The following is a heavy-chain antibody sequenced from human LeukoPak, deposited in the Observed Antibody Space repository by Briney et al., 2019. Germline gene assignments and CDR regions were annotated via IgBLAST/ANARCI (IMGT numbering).Heavy chain of an antibody. J-gene: IGHJ4*02. V-gene: IGHV3-53*01. Sequence: PGGSLRLSCAASGFTVSSNYMSWVRQAPGKGLEWVSVIYSGGSTFYADSVKGRFTISRDNSKNTLYLQMNSLRAEDTAVYYCAKLPEGYCSSTSCLYYFDYWGQGTLVTVSS. CDR2: IYSGGST. CDR1: GFTVSSNY. D-gene: IGHD2-2*01. CDR3: AKLPEGYCSSTSCLYYFDY.